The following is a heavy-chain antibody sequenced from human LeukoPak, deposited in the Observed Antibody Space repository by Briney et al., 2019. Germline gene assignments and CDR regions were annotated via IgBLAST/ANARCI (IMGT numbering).Heavy chain of an antibody. Sequence: PSETLSLTCTVSGGSISSSSFYWGWIRQPPGKGLEWIGSIYYSGSTNYNPSLKSRVTISVDTSKNQFSLKLSSVTAADTAVYYCARHPHSSGWYRWDNWFDPWGQGTLVTVSS. CDR2: IYYSGST. CDR3: ARHPHSSGWYRWDNWFDP. J-gene: IGHJ5*02. D-gene: IGHD6-19*01. CDR1: GGSISSSSFY. V-gene: IGHV4-39*01.